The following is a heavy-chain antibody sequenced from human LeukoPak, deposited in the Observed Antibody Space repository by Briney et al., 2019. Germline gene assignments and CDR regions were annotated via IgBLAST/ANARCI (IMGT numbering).Heavy chain of an antibody. CDR1: GFTFSTFA. V-gene: IGHV3-23*01. CDR2: IFPSGGEI. J-gene: IGHJ4*02. CDR3: ARGSYYDSGPFDY. Sequence: GGSLRLSCAASGFTFSTFAMIWVRQPPGKGLEWVSSIFPSGGEIHYADSVRGRFTISRDNSKSTLSLQMNSLRAEDTGVYYCARGSYYDSGPFDYWGQGTLVTVSS. D-gene: IGHD3-22*01.